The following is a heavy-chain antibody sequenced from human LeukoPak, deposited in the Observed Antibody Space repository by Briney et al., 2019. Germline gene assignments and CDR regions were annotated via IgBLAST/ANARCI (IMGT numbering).Heavy chain of an antibody. J-gene: IGHJ4*02. CDR1: GFTFSIYA. V-gene: IGHV3-23*01. CDR3: AKMDDGYPSGFDY. CDR2: ISGSGGST. Sequence: GGSLRLSCAACGFTFSIYAMSWVRQAPGKGLEWVSAISGSGGSTYYADSVKGRFTISRDNSKNTLYLQMNSLRAEDTAVYYCAKMDDGYPSGFDYWGQGTLVTVSS. D-gene: IGHD6-25*01.